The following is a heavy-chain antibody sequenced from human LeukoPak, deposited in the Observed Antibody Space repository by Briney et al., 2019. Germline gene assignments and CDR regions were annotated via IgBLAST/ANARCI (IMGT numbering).Heavy chain of an antibody. CDR3: AHGSMYQLDS. CDR1: GFSFSSHG. CDR2: IIGGAGGT. Sequence: GGTLRLSCAASGFSFSSHGMSWVRQAPGKGLEWVSGIIGGAGGTYYADSVKGRFTISRDNAKNTLYLQMNSLRAEDTAVYCCAHGSMYQLDSWGQGTLVTVST. D-gene: IGHD2-2*01. J-gene: IGHJ4*02. V-gene: IGHV3-23*01.